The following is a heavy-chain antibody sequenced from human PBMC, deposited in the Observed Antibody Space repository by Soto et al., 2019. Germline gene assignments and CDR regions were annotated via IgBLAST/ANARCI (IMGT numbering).Heavy chain of an antibody. V-gene: IGHV1-18*01. Sequence: QVHLVQSGAEVKKPGASVKVSCKGSGYTFTSYGITWVRQAPGQGLEWMGWISAHNGNTDYAQRLQGRVTVTRDTSTSTAYMELRSLKSDDTAVYYCARGRYGDYWGQGARVTASS. CDR2: ISAHNGNT. CDR1: GYTFTSYG. CDR3: ARGRYGDY. D-gene: IGHD1-1*01. J-gene: IGHJ4*02.